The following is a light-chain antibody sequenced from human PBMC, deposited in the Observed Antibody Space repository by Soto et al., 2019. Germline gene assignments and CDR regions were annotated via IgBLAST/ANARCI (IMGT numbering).Light chain of an antibody. CDR1: QSVGLS. J-gene: IGKJ1*01. CDR2: DAS. CDR3: QQYVNSPWT. Sequence: EIVMTQSPATLSVSPGERATLSCRASQSVGLSLAWYQQKPGQAPRLLIYDASERASGIPARFSGSGSGTDFTLTISSLEPEDFAVYYCQQYVNSPWTFGQGTKVDIK. V-gene: IGKV3D-15*02.